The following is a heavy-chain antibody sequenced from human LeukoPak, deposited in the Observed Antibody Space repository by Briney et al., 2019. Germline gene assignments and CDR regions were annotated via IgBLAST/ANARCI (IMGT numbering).Heavy chain of an antibody. CDR1: GFTFNSYA. CDR2: ISGSGGST. Sequence: PGGSLRLSCAASGFTFNSYAMNWVRQAPGKGLECISGSGGSTYYADSVKGRFTLSRDNSKNTLYLQMNSLRAEGTAVYYCAKQRGYSYGYSFDYWGQGTLVTVSS. J-gene: IGHJ4*02. D-gene: IGHD5-18*01. CDR3: AKQRGYSYGYSFDY. V-gene: IGHV3-23*01.